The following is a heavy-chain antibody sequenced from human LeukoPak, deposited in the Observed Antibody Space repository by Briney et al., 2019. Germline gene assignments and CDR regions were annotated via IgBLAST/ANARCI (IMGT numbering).Heavy chain of an antibody. CDR3: AKDGPWLASGYHYGVDV. V-gene: IGHV3-74*01. CDR1: GFTFSSYW. D-gene: IGHD6-19*01. Sequence: GGSLRLSCAASGFTFSSYWMHWVRQAPGKGLVWVSRINSDGSSTSYADSVKGRFTISRDNAKNTLYLQMNSLRAEDTAVYYCAKDGPWLASGYHYGVDVWGPGTTVTVSS. J-gene: IGHJ6*02. CDR2: INSDGSST.